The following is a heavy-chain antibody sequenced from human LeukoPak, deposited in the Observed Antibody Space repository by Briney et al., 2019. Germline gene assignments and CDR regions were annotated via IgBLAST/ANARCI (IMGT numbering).Heavy chain of an antibody. CDR1: GFTFSDYY. D-gene: IGHD6-13*01. V-gene: IGHV3-7*01. CDR2: INRDGSAK. Sequence: GGSLRLSCAASGFTFSDYYMSWIRQAPGKGLEWVANINRDGSAKTYVDSVKGRFIISRDNAKNSVYLRMSSLRAEDTAVYYCATAPAAADSFWGQGTLVAVSS. J-gene: IGHJ4*02. CDR3: ATAPAAADSF.